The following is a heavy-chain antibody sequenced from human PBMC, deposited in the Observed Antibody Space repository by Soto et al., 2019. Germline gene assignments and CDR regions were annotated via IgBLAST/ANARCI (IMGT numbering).Heavy chain of an antibody. Sequence: GGSLRLSCAASGFTFSSYGMHWVRQAPGKGLEWVAVIWYDGSNKYYADSVKGRFTISRDNSKNTLYLQMNSLRAEDTAVYYCARGPTTWIQLHKNYYYYYYMDVWGKGTTVTVSS. J-gene: IGHJ6*03. CDR2: IWYDGSNK. D-gene: IGHD5-18*01. CDR1: GFTFSSYG. V-gene: IGHV3-33*01. CDR3: ARGPTTWIQLHKNYYYYYYMDV.